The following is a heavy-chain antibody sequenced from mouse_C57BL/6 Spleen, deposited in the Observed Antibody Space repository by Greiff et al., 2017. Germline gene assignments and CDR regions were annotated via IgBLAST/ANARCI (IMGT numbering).Heavy chain of an antibody. CDR3: ARWESWLLLYYAMDY. CDR2: ILPGSGST. CDR1: GYTFTGYW. J-gene: IGHJ4*01. Sequence: QVQLQQSGAELMKPGASVKLSCKATGYTFTGYWIEWVKQRPGHGLEWIGEILPGSGSTNYNGKIKGQATFTADTSSTTAYMQLSSLTTEYSAIYDCARWESWLLLYYAMDYWGQGTSVTVSS. V-gene: IGHV1-9*01. D-gene: IGHD2-3*01.